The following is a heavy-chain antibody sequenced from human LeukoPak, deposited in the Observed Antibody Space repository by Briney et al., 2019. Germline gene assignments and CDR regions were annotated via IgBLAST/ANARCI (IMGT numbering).Heavy chain of an antibody. CDR1: GFSFCYYA. CDR2: ISGGGENT. Sequence: GGSLRLSCAASGFSFCYYAMRWVRQAPGKGLEWLSEISGGGENTNYADSVKGRFTISRDNSKNTLYLQMNSLRAEDTAVYYCAKAQDQYYYDVRGQGTLVTVSS. V-gene: IGHV3-23*01. D-gene: IGHD3-22*01. CDR3: AKAQDQYYYDV. J-gene: IGHJ4*02.